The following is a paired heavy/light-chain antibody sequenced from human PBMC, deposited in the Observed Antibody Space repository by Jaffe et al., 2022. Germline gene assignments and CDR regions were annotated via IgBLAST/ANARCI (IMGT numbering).Heavy chain of an antibody. CDR3: ARVSGRNGQIRSDAYDI. D-gene: IGHD2-8*01. CDR2: INPSGGST. CDR1: GYTFTTYT. Sequence: QVQLVQSGAEVKKPGASVTVSCRASGYTFTTYTVHWVRQAPGQGLEWVGVINPSGGSTTYAQNFQGRVTMTSDTSTSTLYMELSSLRSEDTAVYYCARVSGRNGQIRSDAYDIWGQGTLVTVSS. J-gene: IGHJ3*02. V-gene: IGHV1-46*03.
Light chain of an antibody. CDR3: QQTYSIPRT. Sequence: DIQMTQSPSSLSASVGDRVTITCRASQSISTYLNWYQQKPGKPPRVLIYGASSLQSGVPSRFSGSGSGTDFTLTISSLQPEDFATYYCQQTYSIPRTFGQGTKVEI. CDR2: GAS. J-gene: IGKJ1*01. CDR1: QSISTY. V-gene: IGKV1-39*01.